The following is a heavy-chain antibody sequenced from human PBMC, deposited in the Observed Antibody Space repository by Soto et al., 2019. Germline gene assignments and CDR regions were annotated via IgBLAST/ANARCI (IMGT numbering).Heavy chain of an antibody. Sequence: QVQLVQSGAEVKKPGSSVQVSCKAPGGTFSSYAISWVRQAPGQGLEWMGGIIPIFGTANYAQKFQGRVTITADESTSTAYMELSSLRSEDTGVYYCARGGYSYGTLDYWGQGTLVTVSS. J-gene: IGHJ4*02. CDR1: GGTFSSYA. D-gene: IGHD5-18*01. CDR2: IIPIFGTA. V-gene: IGHV1-69*01. CDR3: ARGGYSYGTLDY.